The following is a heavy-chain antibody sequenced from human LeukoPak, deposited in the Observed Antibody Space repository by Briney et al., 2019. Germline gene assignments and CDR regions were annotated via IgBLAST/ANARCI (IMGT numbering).Heavy chain of an antibody. J-gene: IGHJ5*02. D-gene: IGHD3-22*01. Sequence: ASVKVSCKASGYTFTSYGTSWVRQAPGQALEWMGWISAYNGNTNYAQKVQGRVTMTTDTSTNTAYMELTSLRYDDTAVYYCARDPSYDSSGYPNWFDPWGQGTLVTVSS. V-gene: IGHV1-18*01. CDR3: ARDPSYDSSGYPNWFDP. CDR1: GYTFTSYG. CDR2: ISAYNGNT.